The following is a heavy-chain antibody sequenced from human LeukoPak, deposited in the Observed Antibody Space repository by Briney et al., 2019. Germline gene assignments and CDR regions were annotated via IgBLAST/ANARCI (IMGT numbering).Heavy chain of an antibody. CDR2: INQDESQK. CDR3: ARFEAVAGHWLVDY. D-gene: IGHD6-19*01. J-gene: IGHJ4*02. Sequence: GGSLRLSCAASGFTFSSYGMTWVRQAPVEGLEWVANINQDESQKYYLGSVRGRFTISRDNAKNSLYLQMNSLTAEDTAVYYCARFEAVAGHWLVDYWGQGTLVTVSS. V-gene: IGHV3-7*01. CDR1: GFTFSSYG.